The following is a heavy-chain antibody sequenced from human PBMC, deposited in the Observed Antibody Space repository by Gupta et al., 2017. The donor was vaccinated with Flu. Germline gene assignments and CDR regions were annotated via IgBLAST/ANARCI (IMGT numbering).Heavy chain of an antibody. J-gene: IGHJ4*02. CDR1: GGSISSDNYY. V-gene: IGHV4-39*01. CDR2: VYYTGSS. Sequence: QLQLQESGPGLVKPSETLSLTCTVSGGSISSDNYYWGWIRQPPGRGVEWIGIVYYTGSSYCNPSLKSRVTISVDTSKSQFSLRLSFATAADTAVYYCARHVGGSGQLFDYWGQGTLVTVSS. CDR3: ARHVGGSGQLFDY. D-gene: IGHD6-25*01.